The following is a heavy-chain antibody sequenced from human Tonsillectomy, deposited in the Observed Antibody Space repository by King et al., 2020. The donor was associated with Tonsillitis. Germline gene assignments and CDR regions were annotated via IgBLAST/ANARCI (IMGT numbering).Heavy chain of an antibody. Sequence: LQLQESGPGLVKPSETLSLTCTVSGGSISSSSYYWGWIRQPPGKGLEWIGSIYYSGSTYYNPSLKSRVTISVDTSKNQFSLKLSSVTAADTAVYYCARHREAVAAAGYWGQGTLVTVSS. V-gene: IGHV4-39*01. J-gene: IGHJ4*02. CDR2: IYYSGST. D-gene: IGHD6-13*01. CDR1: GGSISSSSYY. CDR3: ARHREAVAAAGY.